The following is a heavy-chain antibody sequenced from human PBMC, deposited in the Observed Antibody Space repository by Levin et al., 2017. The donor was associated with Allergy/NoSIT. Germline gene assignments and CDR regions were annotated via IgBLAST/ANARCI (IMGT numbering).Heavy chain of an antibody. D-gene: IGHD2-15*01. CDR3: AKRGYCSGNTCQSHDAIDV. V-gene: IGHV3-30*18. Sequence: GESLKISCAASGFQFSLYGMHWVRQAPGKGLEWVALIVFDGNDQYYAESVKGRFTISRDNSKNTLYLQMSSLRENDTAIYYCAKRGYCSGNTCQSHDAIDVWGQGTLVIVSS. CDR2: IVFDGNDQ. J-gene: IGHJ3*01. CDR1: GFQFSLYG.